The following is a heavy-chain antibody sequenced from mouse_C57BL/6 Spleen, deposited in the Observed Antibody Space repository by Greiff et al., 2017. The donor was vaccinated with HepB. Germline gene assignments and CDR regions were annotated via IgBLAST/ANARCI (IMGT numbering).Heavy chain of an antibody. J-gene: IGHJ2*01. D-gene: IGHD1-1*01. Sequence: VQLQQPGAELVMPGASVKLSCKASGYTFTSYWMHWVKQRPGQGLEWIGEIDPSDSYTNYNQKFKGKSTLTVDKSSSTAYMQLSSLTSEDSAVYYCARSPVGGDYFDYWGQGTTLTVSS. CDR2: IDPSDSYT. CDR3: ARSPVGGDYFDY. CDR1: GYTFTSYW. V-gene: IGHV1-69*01.